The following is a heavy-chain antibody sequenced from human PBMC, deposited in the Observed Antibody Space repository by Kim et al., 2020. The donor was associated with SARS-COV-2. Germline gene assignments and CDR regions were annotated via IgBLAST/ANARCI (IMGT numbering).Heavy chain of an antibody. Sequence: SETLSLTCTVSGGSISSYYWSWIRQPPGKGLEWIGYIYYSGSTNYNPSLKSRVTISVDTSKNQFSLKLSSVTAADTAVYYCARARGGPLDYWGQGTLVTVSS. CDR3: ARARGGPLDY. J-gene: IGHJ4*02. CDR2: IYYSGST. V-gene: IGHV4-59*13. D-gene: IGHD2-15*01. CDR1: GGSISSYY.